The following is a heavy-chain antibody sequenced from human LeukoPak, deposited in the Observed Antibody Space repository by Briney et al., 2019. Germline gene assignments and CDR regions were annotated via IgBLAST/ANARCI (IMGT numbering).Heavy chain of an antibody. CDR3: ARVAIVGYCSGGSCYSQRNDAFDI. CDR2: INAGNGNT. CDR1: GYTFTIYA. J-gene: IGHJ3*02. V-gene: IGHV1-3*01. Sequence: ASVKVSCKASGYTFTIYAMHWVRQAPGPRLEWMGWINAGNGNTKYSQKFQCRVTITRDTSASTAYMELSSLRSEDTAVYYCARVAIVGYCSGGSCYSQRNDAFDIWGQGTMVTVSS. D-gene: IGHD2-15*01.